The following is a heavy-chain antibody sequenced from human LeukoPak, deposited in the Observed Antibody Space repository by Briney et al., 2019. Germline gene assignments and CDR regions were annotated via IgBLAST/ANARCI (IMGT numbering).Heavy chain of an antibody. CDR3: AKSGHEVVVIPSYDY. CDR2: ISGSGGST. V-gene: IGHV3-23*01. Sequence: HAGGSLRLSCAASGFTFSSYAMSWVRQAPGKGLEWVSAISGSGGSTYYADSVKDRFTISRDNSKNTLFLQMNSLRAEDTAVYYCAKSGHEVVVIPSYDYWGQGTLVTVSS. D-gene: IGHD3-22*01. J-gene: IGHJ4*02. CDR1: GFTFSSYA.